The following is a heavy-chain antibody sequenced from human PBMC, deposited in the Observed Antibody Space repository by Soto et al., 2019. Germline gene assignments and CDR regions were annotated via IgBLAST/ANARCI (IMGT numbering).Heavy chain of an antibody. Sequence: ASVKVSCKASGYTFTSYAMHWVRQAPGQRLEWMGWINAGNGNTKYSQKFQGRVTITRDTSASTAYMELSSLRSEDTAVYYCARSPMITFGGVLDPYGMDVWGQGTTVTVSS. CDR3: ARSPMITFGGVLDPYGMDV. J-gene: IGHJ6*02. CDR1: GYTFTSYA. V-gene: IGHV1-3*01. CDR2: INAGNGNT. D-gene: IGHD3-16*01.